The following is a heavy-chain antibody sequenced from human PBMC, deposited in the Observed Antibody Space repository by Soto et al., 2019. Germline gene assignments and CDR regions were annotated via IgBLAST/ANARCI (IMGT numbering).Heavy chain of an antibody. Sequence: ASVKVSCKASGYTFTSYAMHWVRQAPGQRLEWMGWINAGNGNTKYSQKFQGRVTITRDTSASTAYMELSSLRSEDTAVYYCAGDTQYQPYYYYMDVWGKGTTFTVSS. D-gene: IGHD2-2*01. CDR3: AGDTQYQPYYYYMDV. CDR1: GYTFTSYA. J-gene: IGHJ6*03. CDR2: INAGNGNT. V-gene: IGHV1-3*01.